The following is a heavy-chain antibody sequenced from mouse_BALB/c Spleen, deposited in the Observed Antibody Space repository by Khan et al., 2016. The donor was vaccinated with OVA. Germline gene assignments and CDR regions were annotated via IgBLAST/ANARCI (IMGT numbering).Heavy chain of an antibody. CDR1: GYSFTGYF. Sequence: EVQLQQSGPELVKPGASVKISCKASGYSFTGYFMNWVIQSHGKSLEWIGRINPHIGETFYNQKFKGKATLTVDESSSTAHMELRSLTYEDSAVYYCARIYGSDFDYWGQGTTLTVSS. V-gene: IGHV1-20*01. CDR3: ARIYGSDFDY. CDR2: INPHIGET. J-gene: IGHJ2*01. D-gene: IGHD1-1*01.